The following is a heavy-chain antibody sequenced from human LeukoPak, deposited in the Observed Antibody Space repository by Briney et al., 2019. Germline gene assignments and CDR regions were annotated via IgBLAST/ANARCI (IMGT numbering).Heavy chain of an antibody. CDR1: GYTFTGYY. CDR3: AREEITGTSYYFDY. J-gene: IGHJ4*02. Sequence: ASVKVSCKASGYTFTGYYMHWVRQAPGQGLEWMGWINPNSGGTNYAQKFQGRVTMTRDTSIGTAYMELSRLRSDDTAVYYCAREEITGTSYYFDYWGQGTLVTVSS. D-gene: IGHD1-7*01. V-gene: IGHV1-2*02. CDR2: INPNSGGT.